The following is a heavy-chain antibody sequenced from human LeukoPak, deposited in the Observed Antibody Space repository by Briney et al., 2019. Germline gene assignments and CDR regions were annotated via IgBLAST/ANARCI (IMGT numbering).Heavy chain of an antibody. CDR2: ISSSSSYI. D-gene: IGHD6-19*01. J-gene: IGHJ3*02. Sequence: GGSLRLSCAASAFAFSNYNMNWVRLAPGKGLEWVSSISSSSSYIYYADSVKGRFTISRDNAKNSLYLQMNSLRAEDTAVYYCARGVAVADAFDIWGQGTMVTVSS. CDR3: ARGVAVADAFDI. V-gene: IGHV3-21*01. CDR1: AFAFSNYN.